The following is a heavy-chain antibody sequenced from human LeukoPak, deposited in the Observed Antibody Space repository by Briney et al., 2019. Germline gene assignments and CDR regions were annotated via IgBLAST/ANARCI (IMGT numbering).Heavy chain of an antibody. CDR3: AKPLGGSGTYYHTKYDY. D-gene: IGHD3-10*01. J-gene: IGHJ4*02. Sequence: GGSLRLSCAASGFTFSDYWINWIRQAPGKGLEWVANINQDGGEIHYGDSVKGRFTISRDNAKNSLFLQMNSLRAEDTALYYCAKPLGGSGTYYHTKYDYWGQGTLVTVSS. CDR2: INQDGGEI. V-gene: IGHV3-7*05. CDR1: GFTFSDYW.